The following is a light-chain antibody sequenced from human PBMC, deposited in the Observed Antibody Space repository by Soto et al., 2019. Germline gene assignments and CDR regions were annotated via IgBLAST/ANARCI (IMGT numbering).Light chain of an antibody. CDR2: KTS. J-gene: IGKJ1*01. CDR3: QQYNTYSTT. V-gene: IGKV1-5*03. Sequence: DIQMTQSPSTLSASVGDRVNITCRASQSITNWLAWYQQKPGKAPKPLIYKTSTLESGVPSRFSGSGSGTEFTLTISSLQPDDFATYYCQQYNTYSTTFGPGTKVEIK. CDR1: QSITNW.